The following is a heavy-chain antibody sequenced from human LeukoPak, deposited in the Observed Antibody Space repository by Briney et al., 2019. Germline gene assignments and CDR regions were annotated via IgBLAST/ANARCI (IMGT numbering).Heavy chain of an antibody. Sequence: PGGSLGLSWAASGFTFSSYAMHWGRQAPGEGLEYVSAISSNGGSTYYAGSVKGRFTISRDNSKNTLYLQMGSLRAEDMAVYYCARSAVYGSSCFDHWGQGTLVTVSS. CDR3: ARSAVYGSSCFDH. J-gene: IGHJ4*02. D-gene: IGHD3-10*01. CDR2: ISSNGGST. V-gene: IGHV3-64*02. CDR1: GFTFSSYA.